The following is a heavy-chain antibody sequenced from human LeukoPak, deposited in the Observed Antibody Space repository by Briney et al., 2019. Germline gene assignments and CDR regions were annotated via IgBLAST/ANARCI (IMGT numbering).Heavy chain of an antibody. CDR1: GYTFTSYY. Sequence: GASVKVSCKASGYTFTSYYMHWVRQAPGEGLEWMGIINPSGGSTSYAQKFQGRVTMTRDMSTSTVYMELSRLRSDDTAVYYCARVGRLRSFDRPTQGYIYYYYMDVWGKGTPVTISS. CDR3: ARVGRLRSFDRPTQGYIYYYYMDV. J-gene: IGHJ6*03. D-gene: IGHD3-9*01. V-gene: IGHV1-46*01. CDR2: INPSGGST.